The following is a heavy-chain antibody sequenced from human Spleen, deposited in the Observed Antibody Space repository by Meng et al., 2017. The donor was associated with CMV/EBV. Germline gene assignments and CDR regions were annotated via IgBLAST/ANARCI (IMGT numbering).Heavy chain of an antibody. D-gene: IGHD4-23*01. CDR2: IKEDGSEK. J-gene: IGHJ4*02. Sequence: GGSLRLSCAASGFTFSNYGMHWVRQAPGKGLEWVANIKEDGSEKYYVDSAKGRFTISRDNAKNSLYLNMNGLRAEDTAVYYCARDLTVAHWGQGTLVTVSS. CDR1: GFTFSNYG. CDR3: ARDLTVAH. V-gene: IGHV3-7*01.